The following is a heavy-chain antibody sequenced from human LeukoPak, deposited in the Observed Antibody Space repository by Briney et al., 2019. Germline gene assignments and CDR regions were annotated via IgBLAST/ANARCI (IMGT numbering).Heavy chain of an antibody. CDR2: VYPGDSDT. J-gene: IGHJ4*02. V-gene: IGHV5-51*01. CDR1: GYSFTNYW. CDR3: ARSTQQLVAPHFDY. D-gene: IGHD6-6*01. Sequence: GESLKISCKGSGYSFTNYWIGRVRQMPGKGLDWMWIVYPGDSDTRYSPSFQGQVTISADKSISTAFLQWSSLKASDTAIYYCARSTQQLVAPHFDYWGLGTLVTVSS.